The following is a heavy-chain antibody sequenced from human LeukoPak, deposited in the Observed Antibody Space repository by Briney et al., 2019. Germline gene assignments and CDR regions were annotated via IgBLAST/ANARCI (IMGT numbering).Heavy chain of an antibody. D-gene: IGHD1-20*01. J-gene: IGHJ2*01. CDR2: INPSGGST. V-gene: IGHV1-46*01. CDR3: ASSGITGFGWYFDL. Sequence: GASVKVSCKASGYTFTSYYMHWVRPAPGQGVACVGIINPSGGSTSYAQKFQGRVTMTRDTSTSTVYMELSSLRSEDTAVDYCASSGITGFGWYFDLWGRGTLVTVSS. CDR1: GYTFTSYY.